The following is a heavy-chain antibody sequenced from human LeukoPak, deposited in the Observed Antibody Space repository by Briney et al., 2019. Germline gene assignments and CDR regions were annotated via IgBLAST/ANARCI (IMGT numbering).Heavy chain of an antibody. V-gene: IGHV5-51*01. CDR3: ARLRSRILGSFDY. J-gene: IGHJ4*02. D-gene: IGHD3-3*01. CDR1: GYSFTSYW. Sequence: GESLKISCKGSGYSFTSYWIGWVRQMPGKGLEWMGIIYPGDSDTRYSPSFQGRVTISADKSISTAYLQWSSLKASDTAMYYCARLRSRILGSFDYWGQGTLVTVSA. CDR2: IYPGDSDT.